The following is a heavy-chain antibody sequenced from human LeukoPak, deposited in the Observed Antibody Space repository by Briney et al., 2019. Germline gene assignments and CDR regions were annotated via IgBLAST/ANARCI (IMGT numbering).Heavy chain of an antibody. V-gene: IGHV4-34*01. CDR1: GGSFSGYY. D-gene: IGHD4-17*01. J-gene: IGHJ5*02. Sequence: SETLSLTCAVYGGSFSGYYWSWIRQPPGKGLEWIGEISHSGSTNYNPSLKSRVTISVDTSKNQFSLKLSSVTAADTAVYYCAGDYGDYVGWFDPWGQGTLVTVSS. CDR2: ISHSGST. CDR3: AGDYGDYVGWFDP.